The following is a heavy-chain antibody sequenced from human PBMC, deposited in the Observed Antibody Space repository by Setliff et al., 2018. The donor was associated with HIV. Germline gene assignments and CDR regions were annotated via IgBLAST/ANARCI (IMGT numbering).Heavy chain of an antibody. CDR2: IYDSGDRT. CDR3: AKESPRAGYSVFDY. V-gene: IGHV3-23*01. CDR1: GFTFSSYT. Sequence: PGGSLRLSCAASGFTFSSYTMSWVRQAPGKGLEWVSGIYDSGDRTYYADSVKGRFTISRDNSKNTLYLQMNSLRAADTAVYYCAKESPRAGYSVFDYWGQGTLVTVSS. J-gene: IGHJ4*02. D-gene: IGHD5-18*01.